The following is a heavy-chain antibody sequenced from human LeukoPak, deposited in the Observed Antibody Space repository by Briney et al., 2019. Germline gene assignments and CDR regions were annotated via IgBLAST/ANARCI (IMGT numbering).Heavy chain of an antibody. CDR2: INAGNGNT. J-gene: IGHJ4*02. V-gene: IGHV1-3*01. CDR1: GYTFTSYA. Sequence: GASVKVSCKASGYTFTSYAMHWVRQAPGQRLEWMGWINAGNGNTKYSQKFQGRVTITRDTSASTAYMELSSLRSEDTAVYYCARGGSGSYCNRLDYWGQGTLVTVSS. D-gene: IGHD3-10*01. CDR3: ARGGSGSYCNRLDY.